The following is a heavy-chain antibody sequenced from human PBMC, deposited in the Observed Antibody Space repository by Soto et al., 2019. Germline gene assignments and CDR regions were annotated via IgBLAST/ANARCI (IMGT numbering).Heavy chain of an antibody. CDR2: IWYDGTAT. CDR3: AREVIPLTTDWYFDL. Sequence: QVQLVESGGGVVQPGRSLTLSCVASGFTLSNYGMHWVRQAPGKGLEWVAVIWYDGTATYSADSVKGRFSISRDNAKNELFLQLSSLRAEDTAVYYCAREVIPLTTDWYFDLWGRGTLVTVSS. V-gene: IGHV3-33*01. CDR1: GFTLSNYG. D-gene: IGHD4-17*01. J-gene: IGHJ2*01.